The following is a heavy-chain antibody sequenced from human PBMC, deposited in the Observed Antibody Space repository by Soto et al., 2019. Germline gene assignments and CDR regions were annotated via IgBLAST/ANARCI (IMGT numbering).Heavy chain of an antibody. CDR1: GGTFSSYA. CDR2: IIPIFGTA. J-gene: IGHJ5*02. CDR3: AGRYCSGGSCYFPSYNWFDP. D-gene: IGHD2-15*01. Sequence: QVQLVQSGAEVKKPGSSVKVSCKASGGTFSSYAISWVRQAPGQGLEWMGGIIPIFGTANYAQKFQGRVTLTADESRSTAYVELSSLRSEDTAVYYCAGRYCSGGSCYFPSYNWFDPWGQGTLVTVSS. V-gene: IGHV1-69*12.